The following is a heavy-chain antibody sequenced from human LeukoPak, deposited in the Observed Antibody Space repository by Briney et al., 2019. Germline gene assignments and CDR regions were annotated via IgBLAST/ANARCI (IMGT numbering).Heavy chain of an antibody. V-gene: IGHV3-30*02. CDR3: AKEDSGRGGYFYYGMDV. CDR2: IRYDGSNK. J-gene: IGHJ6*02. D-gene: IGHD3-10*01. CDR1: GFTFSSYG. Sequence: PGGSLRLSCAASGFTFSSYGMHWVRQASGKGLEWVAFIRYDGSNKYYADSVKGRFTISRDNSKNTLYLQMNSLRAEDTAVYYCAKEDSGRGGYFYYGMDVWGQGTTVTVSS.